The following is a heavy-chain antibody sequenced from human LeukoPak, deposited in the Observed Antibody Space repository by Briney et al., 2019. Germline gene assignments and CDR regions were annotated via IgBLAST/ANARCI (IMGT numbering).Heavy chain of an antibody. J-gene: IGHJ3*02. CDR2: MNPNSGNT. Sequence: ASVKVSCKASGYTFTSYDINWVRQATGKGLEWMGWMNPNSGNTGYAQKFQGRVTMTRNTSISTAYMELSSLRSEDTAVYYCAISSGYYSLDAFDIWGQGTMVTVSS. CDR1: GYTFTSYD. D-gene: IGHD3-22*01. CDR3: AISSGYYSLDAFDI. V-gene: IGHV1-8*01.